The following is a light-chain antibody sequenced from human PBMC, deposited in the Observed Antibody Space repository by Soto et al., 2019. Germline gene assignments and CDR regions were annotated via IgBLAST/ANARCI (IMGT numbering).Light chain of an antibody. J-gene: IGLJ2*01. Sequence: QSVLTQPPSASGTPGQRVTISCSGSSSNIGSNTVNWYQQLPGTAPKLLIYSNNQRPSGVPDRFSGSKSGTSASLAISGLQAEDEADYYCPACDNSLNGYVVFGGGTKLTVL. CDR3: PACDNSLNGYVV. V-gene: IGLV1-44*01. CDR2: SNN. CDR1: SSNIGSNT.